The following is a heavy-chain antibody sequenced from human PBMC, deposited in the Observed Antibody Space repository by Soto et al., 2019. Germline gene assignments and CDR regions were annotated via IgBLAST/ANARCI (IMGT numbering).Heavy chain of an antibody. D-gene: IGHD3-22*01. V-gene: IGHV1-69*01. J-gene: IGHJ4*02. CDR2: IIPMFGTA. CDR1: GGTFNTFA. Sequence: QVQLVQSGAEVKKPGSSVKVSCMASGGTFNTFAITWVRQAPGQGLECMGGIIPMFGTAHYAQKFQGRVTMTADESKRTVYMELSMLSSEDTAVYYCARFSPPRGYYAYWGQGTLVTVSS. CDR3: ARFSPPRGYYAY.